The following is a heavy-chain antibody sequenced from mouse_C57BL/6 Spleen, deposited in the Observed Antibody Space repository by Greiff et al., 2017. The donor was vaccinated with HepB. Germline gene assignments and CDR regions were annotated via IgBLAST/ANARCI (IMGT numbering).Heavy chain of an antibody. D-gene: IGHD4-1*01. J-gene: IGHJ2*01. CDR3: AREDWDGLYYFDY. CDR1: GFTFSDYG. V-gene: IGHV5-17*01. CDR2: ISSGSSTI. Sequence: EVQVVESGGGLVKPGGSLKLSCAASGFTFSDYGMHWVRQAPEKGLEWVAYISSGSSTIYYADTVKGRFTISRDNAKNTLFLQMTSLRSEDTAMYYCAREDWDGLYYFDYWGQGTTLTVSS.